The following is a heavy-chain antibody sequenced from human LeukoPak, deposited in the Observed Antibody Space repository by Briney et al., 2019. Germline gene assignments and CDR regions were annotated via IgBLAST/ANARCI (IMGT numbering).Heavy chain of an antibody. J-gene: IGHJ6*02. D-gene: IGHD3-10*01. V-gene: IGHV4-31*03. CDR1: GGSISSGGYY. Sequence: SETLSLTCTVSGGSISSGGYYWSWIRQHPWKGLEWIGYIYYSGSTYYNPSLKSRVTISVDTSKNQFSLKLSSVTAADTAVYYCARGRPVATMVRGVPGENYYYYGMDVWGQGTTVTVSS. CDR3: ARGRPVATMVRGVPGENYYYYGMDV. CDR2: IYYSGST.